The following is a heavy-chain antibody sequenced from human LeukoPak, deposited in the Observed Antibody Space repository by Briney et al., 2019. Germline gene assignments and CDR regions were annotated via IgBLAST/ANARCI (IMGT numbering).Heavy chain of an antibody. V-gene: IGHV3-21*04. CDR2: ISSSSSYI. CDR1: GFTFSSYS. CDR3: ARYSSGSYYDYFDY. D-gene: IGHD1-26*01. J-gene: IGHJ4*02. Sequence: PGGSLRLSCAASGFTFSSYSMNWVRQAPGKGLEWVSSISSSSSYIYYADSVKGRFTISRDNAKNSLYLQMNSLRAEDTAVYYCARYSSGSYYDYFDYWGQGTLVTVSS.